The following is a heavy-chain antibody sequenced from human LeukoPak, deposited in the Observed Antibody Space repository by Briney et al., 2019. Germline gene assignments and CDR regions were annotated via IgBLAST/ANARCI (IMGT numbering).Heavy chain of an antibody. CDR2: IYYSGST. J-gene: IGHJ5*02. CDR3: ARGRRNWFDP. Sequence: PSETLSLTCTVSGGSISSYYWSWIRQPPGKGLEWIGYIYYSGSTYYNPSLKSRVTISVDTSKNQFSLKLSSVTAADTAVYYCARGRRNWFDPWGQGTLVTVSS. V-gene: IGHV4-30-4*08. CDR1: GGSISSYY.